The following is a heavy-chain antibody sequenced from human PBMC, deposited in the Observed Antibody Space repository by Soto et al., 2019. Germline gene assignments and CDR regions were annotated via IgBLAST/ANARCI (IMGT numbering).Heavy chain of an antibody. J-gene: IGHJ4*02. V-gene: IGHV3-23*01. Sequence: EVQLLESGGGLVQPGGSLRLSCAASGITISNYPMSWVRQAPGKGLDWVSGISGSGDRTYYADSAKGRFTISKDHSTNSLSLQLNSVGVDDTAVYVCVKDVGGYPSTGPHWGQGTLVNVS. D-gene: IGHD6-13*01. CDR3: VKDVGGYPSTGPH. CDR2: ISGSGDRT. CDR1: GITISNYP.